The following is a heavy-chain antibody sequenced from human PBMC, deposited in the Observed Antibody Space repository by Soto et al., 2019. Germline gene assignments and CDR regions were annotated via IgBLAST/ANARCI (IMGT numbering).Heavy chain of an antibody. CDR2: INPNSGGT. CDR3: ARGTSSWYPSTAFDY. D-gene: IGHD6-13*01. V-gene: IGHV1-2*02. Sequence: ASVKVSCKASGYTFTGYYMHWVRQAPGQGLEWMGWINPNSGGTNYAQKFQGRVTMTRDTSISTAYMELSRLRSDDTAVYYCARGTSSWYPSTAFDYCGQGTLLTVSS. J-gene: IGHJ4*02. CDR1: GYTFTGYY.